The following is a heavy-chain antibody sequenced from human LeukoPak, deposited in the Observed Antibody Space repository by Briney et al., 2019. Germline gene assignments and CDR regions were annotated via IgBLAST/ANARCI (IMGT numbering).Heavy chain of an antibody. J-gene: IGHJ4*02. CDR3: ARAYYDSRGTGYPFDY. CDR1: GFTVSSNY. CDR2: IYSGGST. V-gene: IGHV3-66*02. D-gene: IGHD3-22*01. Sequence: PGGSLRLSCAASGFTVSSNYMSWVRQAPGKGLEWVSVIYSGGSTYYADSVKGRFTISRDNSKNTLYLQMNSLRAEDTAVYYCARAYYDSRGTGYPFDYWGQGTLVTVSS.